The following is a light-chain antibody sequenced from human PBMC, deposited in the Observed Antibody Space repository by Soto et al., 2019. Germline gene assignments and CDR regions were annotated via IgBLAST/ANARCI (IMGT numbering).Light chain of an antibody. CDR3: EQYNSYSLT. CDR1: QSISSW. CDR2: KAS. J-gene: IGKJ5*01. Sequence: DIQMTQSPSTLSASVGDRVTITCRASQSISSWLAWYQQKPGKAPKLLIYKASSLESGVPSRFSGSGSGTEFTLTSSSLQPDDFATYYCEQYNSYSLTYGPGTRLEIK. V-gene: IGKV1-5*03.